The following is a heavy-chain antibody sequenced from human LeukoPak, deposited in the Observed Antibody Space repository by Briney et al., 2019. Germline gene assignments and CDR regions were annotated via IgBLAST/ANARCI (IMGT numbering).Heavy chain of an antibody. Sequence: PSETLSLTCTVSGGSISDYYWSWIRQPPGKGLEWIGYIYYSGSTNYNPSLKSRVTISVDTSKNQFSLKLSSVTAADTAVYYCAQLEPYYYYMDIWGKGTTVTVSS. V-gene: IGHV4-59*01. D-gene: IGHD1-1*01. CDR1: GGSISDYY. CDR2: IYYSGST. J-gene: IGHJ6*03. CDR3: AQLEPYYYYMDI.